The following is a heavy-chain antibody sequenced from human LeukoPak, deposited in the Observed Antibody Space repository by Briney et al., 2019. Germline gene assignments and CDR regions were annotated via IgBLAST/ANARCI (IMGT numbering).Heavy chain of an antibody. CDR3: AGRVHGDYPFFDY. J-gene: IGHJ4*02. Sequence: GGSLRLSCAASDFTVRNNCMSWVRQAPGKGLEWVSLIYSGGSTNYADSVKGRFVISKDNFRNTLYLQMNNLRADDTAVYYCAGRVHGDYPFFDYWGQGTLVTVSS. CDR1: DFTVRNNC. D-gene: IGHD4-17*01. CDR2: IYSGGST. V-gene: IGHV3-53*01.